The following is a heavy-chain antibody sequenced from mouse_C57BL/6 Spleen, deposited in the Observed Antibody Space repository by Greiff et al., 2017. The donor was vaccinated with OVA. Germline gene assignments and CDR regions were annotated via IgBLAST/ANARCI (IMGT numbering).Heavy chain of an antibody. CDR2: INPSSGYT. V-gene: IGHV1-7*01. CDR1: GYTFTSYW. D-gene: IGHD2-5*01. J-gene: IGHJ4*01. Sequence: QVHVKQSGAELAKPGASVKLSCKASGYTFTSYWMHWVKQRPGQGLEWIGYINPSSGYTKYNQKFKDKATLTADKSSSTAYMQLSSLTYEDSAVYYCARGRSNYLYAMDYWGQGTSVTVSS. CDR3: ARGRSNYLYAMDY.